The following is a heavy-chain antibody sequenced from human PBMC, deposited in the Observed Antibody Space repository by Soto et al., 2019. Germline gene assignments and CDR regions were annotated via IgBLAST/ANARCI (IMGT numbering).Heavy chain of an antibody. CDR3: AKSQNSNQNLNFDY. CDR1: GFTFSSYG. V-gene: IGHV3-30*18. Sequence: PGGSLRLSCAASGFTFSSYGMHWVRQAPGKGLEWVAVISYDGSNKYYADSVKGRFTISRDNSKNTLYLQMNSLRAEDTAVYYCAKSQNSNQNLNFDYWGQGTLVTVSS. D-gene: IGHD4-4*01. J-gene: IGHJ4*02. CDR2: ISYDGSNK.